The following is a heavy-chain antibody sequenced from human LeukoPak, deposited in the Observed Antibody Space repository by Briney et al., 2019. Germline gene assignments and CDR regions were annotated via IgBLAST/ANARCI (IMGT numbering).Heavy chain of an antibody. D-gene: IGHD4-17*01. Sequence: SETLSLTCTVSGGSISSYYWSWIRQPPGKGLEWIGYIYYSGSTNYNPSLKSRVTISVDTSKNQFSLKLSSVAAADTAVYYCARLSTVTTSFDYWGQGTLVTVSS. CDR2: IYYSGST. J-gene: IGHJ4*02. CDR1: GGSISSYY. CDR3: ARLSTVTTSFDY. V-gene: IGHV4-59*12.